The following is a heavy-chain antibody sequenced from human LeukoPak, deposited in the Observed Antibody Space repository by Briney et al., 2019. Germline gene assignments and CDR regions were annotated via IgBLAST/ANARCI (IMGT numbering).Heavy chain of an antibody. CDR2: ISSSSSYT. Sequence: PGGSLRLSCAASGFTFSDYCMSWIRQAPGEGLEWVSYISSSSSYTNYADSVKGRFTISRDNAKNSLYLQMNSLRAEDTAVYYCARTSQYCSSTSCYDYYYGMDVWGKGTTVTVSS. CDR1: GFTFSDYC. D-gene: IGHD2-2*01. V-gene: IGHV3-11*06. CDR3: ARTSQYCSSTSCYDYYYGMDV. J-gene: IGHJ6*04.